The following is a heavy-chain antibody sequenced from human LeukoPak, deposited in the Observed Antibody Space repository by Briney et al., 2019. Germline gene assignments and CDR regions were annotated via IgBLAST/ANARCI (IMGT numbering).Heavy chain of an antibody. V-gene: IGHV3-21*01. J-gene: IGHJ6*03. Sequence: GGSLRLSCAASGFTFSSYSMTWVRQAPGKGPEWVSSISSSSRHVYYADSVRGRFTISRDNAKNSLYLQMDRLRAEDTAVYYCARPDYDFWSGSPGGHYMDVWGKGTTVTVSS. CDR1: GFTFSSYS. D-gene: IGHD3-3*01. CDR3: ARPDYDFWSGSPGGHYMDV. CDR2: ISSSSRHV.